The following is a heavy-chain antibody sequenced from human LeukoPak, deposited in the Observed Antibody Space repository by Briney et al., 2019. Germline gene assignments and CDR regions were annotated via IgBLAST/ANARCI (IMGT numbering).Heavy chain of an antibody. CDR2: ISSSGSTI. CDR3: ARGATVWARMDV. Sequence: PGGSLRLSCAASGFTFSPYSMNWVRQAPGKGLEWVSYISSSGSTIYYAGSVKGRFTVSRDNAKNSLHLQMKSLRAEDTAVYYCARGATVWARMDVWGRGTTVTVSS. D-gene: IGHD4-17*01. J-gene: IGHJ6*03. CDR1: GFTFSPYS. V-gene: IGHV3-48*04.